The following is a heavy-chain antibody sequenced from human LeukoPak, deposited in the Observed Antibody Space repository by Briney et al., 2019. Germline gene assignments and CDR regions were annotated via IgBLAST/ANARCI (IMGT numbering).Heavy chain of an antibody. J-gene: IGHJ4*02. CDR1: GYTFTGYF. Sequence: ASVKVSCKASGYTFTGYFIHWVRQAPGQGLEWMGWINPKSGGTNYAQKFQARVTMTRDTSISTAYMELSGLRSDDTAVYYCAREGANYGAGFDYWGQGTLVTVPS. CDR3: AREGANYGAGFDY. CDR2: INPKSGGT. D-gene: IGHD4/OR15-4a*01. V-gene: IGHV1-2*02.